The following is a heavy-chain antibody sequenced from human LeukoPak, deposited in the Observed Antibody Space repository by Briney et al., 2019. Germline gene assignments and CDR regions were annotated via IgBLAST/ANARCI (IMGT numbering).Heavy chain of an antibody. CDR3: ARSTYCGGDCYPALGY. CDR1: GFTFSSYA. CDR2: ISSSNNTI. Sequence: GGSLRLSCAASGFTFSSYAMSWVRQAPGKGLEWVSYISSSNNTIYYADSVKGRLTISRDNAKNSLYLQMNSLRDEDTAVYYCARSTYCGGDCYPALGYWGQGTPVTVSS. V-gene: IGHV3-48*02. D-gene: IGHD2-21*02. J-gene: IGHJ4*02.